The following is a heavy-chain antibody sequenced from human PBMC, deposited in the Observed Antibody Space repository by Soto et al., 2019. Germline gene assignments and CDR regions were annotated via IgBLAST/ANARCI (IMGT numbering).Heavy chain of an antibody. CDR3: ARGPLDNSGYLVD. Sequence: QVQLVQSGAEVKKPGASVKVSCKGSGYTFNIYGITWVRQAPGQGLEWMGWISAHNGDTKYAQKFQGRVTMTTDTSATTAYMELRTLTSDDTAVYYCARGPLDNSGYLVDWGQRTLVTVSS. J-gene: IGHJ4*02. CDR2: ISAHNGDT. CDR1: GYTFNIYG. V-gene: IGHV1-18*01. D-gene: IGHD3-22*01.